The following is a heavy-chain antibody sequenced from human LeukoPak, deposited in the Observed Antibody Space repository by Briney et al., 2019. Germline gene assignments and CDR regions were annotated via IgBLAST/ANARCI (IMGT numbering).Heavy chain of an antibody. V-gene: IGHV4-39*01. CDR3: ARLDCSGGSCHFRPDYYMDV. CDR1: GGSISSSSYY. D-gene: IGHD2-15*01. Sequence: SETLSLTCTVSGGSISSSSYYWGWIRQPPGTGLEWIGNIYYSGSTYYNPSLKSRVTISVDTSKNQFSLKLSSVTAADTAVYYCARLDCSGGSCHFRPDYYMDVWGKGTTVTISS. CDR2: IYYSGST. J-gene: IGHJ6*03.